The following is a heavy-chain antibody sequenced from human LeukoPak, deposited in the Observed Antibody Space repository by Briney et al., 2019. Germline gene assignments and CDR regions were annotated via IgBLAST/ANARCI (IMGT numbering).Heavy chain of an antibody. J-gene: IGHJ6*03. CDR3: ASLIVVVPAAMGSPTNYYYMDV. CDR2: IIPIFGTA. D-gene: IGHD2-2*01. Sequence: SVKVSCKASGYTFTSYDINWVRQAPGQGLEWMGGIIPIFGTANYAQKFQGRVTITADESTSTAYMELSSLRSEDTAVYYCASLIVVVPAAMGSPTNYYYMDVWGKGTTVTVSS. CDR1: GYTFTSYD. V-gene: IGHV1-69*13.